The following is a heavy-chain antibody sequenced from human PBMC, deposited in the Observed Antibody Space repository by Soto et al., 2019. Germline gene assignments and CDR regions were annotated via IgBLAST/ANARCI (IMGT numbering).Heavy chain of an antibody. CDR3: ARVTVTGTSDYFDY. J-gene: IGHJ4*03. V-gene: IGHV5-51*01. D-gene: IGHD6-19*01. CDR1: GYSLTSYW. CDR2: FNPADSDT. Sequence: GESMKVFCKCSGYSLTSYWIDWVRKTPGKGLAWMGLFNPADSDTRYRSSCQGQVTVSADKSISTAYLQLSSLKPSDAAMYYGARVTVTGTSDYFDYWGQGT.